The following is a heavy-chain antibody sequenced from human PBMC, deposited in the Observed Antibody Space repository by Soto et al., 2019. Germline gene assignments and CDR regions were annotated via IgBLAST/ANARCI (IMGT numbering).Heavy chain of an antibody. CDR2: FDPEDGET. J-gene: IGHJ6*02. V-gene: IGHV1-24*01. D-gene: IGHD2-15*01. CDR3: ATVGRSVDYYYGMDV. Sequence: GASVKVSCKVSGYTLTELSMHWVRQAPGRGLEWMGGFDPEDGETIYAQKFQGRVTMTEDTSTDTAYMELSSLRSEDTAVYYCATVGRSVDYYYGMDVWGQGTTVTVSS. CDR1: GYTLTELS.